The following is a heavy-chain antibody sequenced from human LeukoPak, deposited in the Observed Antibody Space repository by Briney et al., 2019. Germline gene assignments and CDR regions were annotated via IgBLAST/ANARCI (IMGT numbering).Heavy chain of an antibody. Sequence: GGSLRLSCAASGFTFSTYWMSWVRQAPGKGLEWVASINQDGSQKRYVDSVQGRFTISRDNTKNSLFLQMNSLRAEDTAVYYCARLKDDVTKLDYWGQGTLVTVSS. V-gene: IGHV3-7*01. D-gene: IGHD2-8*01. CDR1: GFTFSTYW. CDR3: ARLKDDVTKLDY. J-gene: IGHJ4*02. CDR2: INQDGSQK.